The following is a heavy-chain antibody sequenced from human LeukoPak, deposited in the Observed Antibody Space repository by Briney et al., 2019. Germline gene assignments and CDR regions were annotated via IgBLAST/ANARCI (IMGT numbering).Heavy chain of an antibody. CDR3: AKSEYYDSSGYYEGALYY. CDR1: GFTFSSYA. V-gene: IGHV3-23*01. J-gene: IGHJ4*02. D-gene: IGHD3-22*01. CDR2: ISGSGSNT. Sequence: GGSLRLSCAASGFTFSSYAMSWVRQAPGKGLEWVSDISGSGSNTYYADSVKGRFTISRDNSKNTLYLQMSSLRVEDTAVYYCAKSEYYDSSGYYEGALYYWGQGTLVTVSS.